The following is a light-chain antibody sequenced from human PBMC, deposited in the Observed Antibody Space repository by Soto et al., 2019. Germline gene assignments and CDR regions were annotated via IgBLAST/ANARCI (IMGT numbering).Light chain of an antibody. CDR2: GNN. Sequence: QSVLTQPPSVSGAPGQRVTISRTGSSSNIGAGYDVHWYQQLPGTAPKLLIYGNNNRPSGVPDRFSGSKSGTSASLAITGLQAEDEADYYCQSYDSSLSVVFGGGTKVTVL. CDR3: QSYDSSLSVV. CDR1: SSNIGAGYD. J-gene: IGLJ2*01. V-gene: IGLV1-40*01.